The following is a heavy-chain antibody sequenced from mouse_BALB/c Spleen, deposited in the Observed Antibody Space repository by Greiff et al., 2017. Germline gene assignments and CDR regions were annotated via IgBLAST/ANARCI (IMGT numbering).Heavy chain of an antibody. D-gene: IGHD2-14*01. CDR2: IDPYNGGT. Sequence: VQLKESGPELVKPGASVKVSCKASGYSFTDYNMYWVKESHGKSLEWIGYIDPYNGGTSYNQKFKGKATLTVDKSSSTVFLHLNSLTSEDSAVYYCSRGSYRYAWFADWGQGTLVTVSA. V-gene: IGHV1S135*01. CDR1: GYSFTDYN. CDR3: SRGSYRYAWFAD. J-gene: IGHJ3*01.